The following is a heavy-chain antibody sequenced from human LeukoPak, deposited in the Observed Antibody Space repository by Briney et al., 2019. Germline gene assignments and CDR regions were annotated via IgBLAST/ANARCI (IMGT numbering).Heavy chain of an antibody. CDR1: GFAFRRCA. Sequence: GSLRLSCAASGFAFRRCAMHWVRQAPGKGLEWVAVISYDGSNKYYADSVKGRFTISRDNSKNSLYLQMNSLGAEDTAVYYCAKDRSSGWYSFQHWGQGTLVSVSS. CDR2: ISYDGSNK. D-gene: IGHD6-19*01. J-gene: IGHJ1*01. V-gene: IGHV3-30-3*01. CDR3: AKDRSSGWYSFQH.